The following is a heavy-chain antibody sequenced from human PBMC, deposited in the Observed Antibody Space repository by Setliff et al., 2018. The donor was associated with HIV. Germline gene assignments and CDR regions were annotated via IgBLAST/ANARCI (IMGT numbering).Heavy chain of an antibody. V-gene: IGHV3-7*03. CDR3: VVGHYRSSSG. J-gene: IGHJ4*02. CDR2: IKKDGSEK. Sequence: GGSLRLSCAASGFTFDDYGMSWVRQAPGKGLEWVANIKKDGSEKNLVDSVKGRFSISRDNAQNSVFLQMDSMRVEDTAVYYCVVGHYRSSSGWGQGTMVTVSS. CDR1: GFTFDDYG. D-gene: IGHD2-15*01.